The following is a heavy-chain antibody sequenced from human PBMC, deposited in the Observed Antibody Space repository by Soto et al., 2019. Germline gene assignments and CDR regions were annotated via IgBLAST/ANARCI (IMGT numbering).Heavy chain of an antibody. CDR1: GFTFSSYA. CDR2: ISGSGGST. D-gene: IGHD3-16*02. J-gene: IGHJ4*02. V-gene: IGHV3-23*01. CDR3: AKDLETYYDYVWGSYLKGAFDY. Sequence: SLRFSCAASGFTFSSYAMSWVRQAPGKGLEWVSAISGSGGSTYYADSVKGRFTISRDNSKNTLYLQMNSLRAEDTAVYYCAKDLETYYDYVWGSYLKGAFDYWGQGTLVTVSS.